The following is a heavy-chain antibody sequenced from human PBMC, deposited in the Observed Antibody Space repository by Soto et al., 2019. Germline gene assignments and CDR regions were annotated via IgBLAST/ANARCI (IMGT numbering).Heavy chain of an antibody. CDR1: GFTFSYYY. Sequence: GGSLRLSCEASGFTFSYYYMTWVRQAPGKGLEWIAYSSSTGAVIYYADSVQGRFTISRDNPKNSLHLQMDSLRPEDTAVYYCARIXEFYGTGSYRNSDVFDIWGQGTLVTVSS. CDR3: ARIXEFYGTGSYRNSDVFDI. J-gene: IGHJ3*02. D-gene: IGHD3-10*01. CDR2: SSSTGAVI. V-gene: IGHV3-11*01.